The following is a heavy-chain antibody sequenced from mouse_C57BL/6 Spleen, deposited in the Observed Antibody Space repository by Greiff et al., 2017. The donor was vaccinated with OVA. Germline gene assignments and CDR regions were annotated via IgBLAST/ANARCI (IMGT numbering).Heavy chain of an antibody. J-gene: IGHJ3*01. CDR3: ASEAYDGYSEAFAY. D-gene: IGHD2-3*01. Sequence: EVQLQESGPELVKPGASVKLSCKASGYSFPAYNMTWVKQSNGKSLEWIGVFNLNYGTTSSNQKFKGKATLPLDHSSSTAYKELNSLTSEDSAVYYCASEAYDGYSEAFAYWGQGTLVTVSA. CDR2: FNLNYGTT. V-gene: IGHV1-39*01. CDR1: GYSFPAYN.